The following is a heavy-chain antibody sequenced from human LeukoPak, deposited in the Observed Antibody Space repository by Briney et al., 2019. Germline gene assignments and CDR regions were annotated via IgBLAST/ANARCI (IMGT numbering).Heavy chain of an antibody. J-gene: IGHJ4*02. D-gene: IGHD6-6*01. Sequence: GGSLRLSCAVSGFTFSGFWMSWSRQAPGKGLEWVASINSDGSEGYYADVVKGRFTISRDNAKNSLYPQINSLRAEDTAVYYCARSSYSSSSSVWGQGTLVTVSS. CDR3: ARSSYSSSSSV. CDR2: INSDGSEG. V-gene: IGHV3-7*03. CDR1: GFTFSGFW.